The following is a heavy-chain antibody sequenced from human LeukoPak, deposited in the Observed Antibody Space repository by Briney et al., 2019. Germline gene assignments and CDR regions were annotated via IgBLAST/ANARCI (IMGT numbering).Heavy chain of an antibody. J-gene: IGHJ4*02. CDR2: ISSSSGYI. Sequence: GGSLRLSCAASGFSFGDYSMSWVRQAPGKGLERVSSISSSSGYIYYADSVKGRFTISRDNAENSLYLQMNSLRAEDTALYYCASLDYYYDSSGYYLDFWGQGTLVTVSS. CDR3: ASLDYYYDSSGYYLDF. CDR1: GFSFGDYS. D-gene: IGHD3-22*01. V-gene: IGHV3-21*01.